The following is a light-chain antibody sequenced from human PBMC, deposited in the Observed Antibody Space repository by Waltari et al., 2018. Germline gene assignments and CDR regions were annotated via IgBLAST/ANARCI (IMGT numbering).Light chain of an antibody. J-gene: IGKJ2*01. CDR1: QIVSTN. V-gene: IGKV3-15*01. CDR3: QQYYSAPFN. CDR2: DAS. Sequence: EIVMTQSPATLSVSPGERATISCRASQIVSTNLAWYQHKPGQAPRLLIYDASTRATGIPPRFIGSGSGTEFTLTISSLQPEDFAVYYCQQYYSAPFNFGQGTKLEIK.